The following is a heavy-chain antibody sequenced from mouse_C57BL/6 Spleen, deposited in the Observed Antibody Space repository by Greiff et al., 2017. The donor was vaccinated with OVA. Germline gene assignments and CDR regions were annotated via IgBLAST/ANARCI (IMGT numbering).Heavy chain of an antibody. CDR2: IYPGSGST. CDR3: AREIYDGYYPYAMDY. CDR1: GYTFTSYW. D-gene: IGHD2-3*01. J-gene: IGHJ4*01. V-gene: IGHV1-55*01. Sequence: QVQLQQPGAELVKPGASVKMSCKASGYTFTSYWITWVKQRPGQGLEWIGDIYPGSGSTNYNEKFKSKATLTVDTSSSTAYMQLSSLTSEDSAVYYCAREIYDGYYPYAMDYWGQGTSVTVSS.